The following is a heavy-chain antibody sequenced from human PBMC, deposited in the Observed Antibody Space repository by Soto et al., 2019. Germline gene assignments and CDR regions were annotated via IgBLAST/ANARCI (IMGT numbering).Heavy chain of an antibody. J-gene: IGHJ4*02. Sequence: QVQLVQSGAEVKKPGASVKVSCKASGYTFTSYAMHWVRQAPGQRLEWMGWINAGNGNTKYSQKFQGRVTINRDTSESTAYMELSSLRSEDTAVYYCARGKKDSSWYVLFDYWGQGTLVTVSS. V-gene: IGHV1-3*01. D-gene: IGHD6-13*01. CDR2: INAGNGNT. CDR3: ARGKKDSSWYVLFDY. CDR1: GYTFTSYA.